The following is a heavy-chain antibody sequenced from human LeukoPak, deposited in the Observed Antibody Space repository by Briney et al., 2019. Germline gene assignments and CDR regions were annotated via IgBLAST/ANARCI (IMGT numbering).Heavy chain of an antibody. CDR2: IETSGST. CDR3: ARSNDHYYDSSGYYPPYFDY. Sequence: SETLSLTCTVSGGSISSGSYYWSWIRQPAGKGLEWIVRIETSGSTNYNPSLKSRVTISVDTSKNQFSLKLSSVTAADTAVYYCARSNDHYYDSSGYYPPYFDYWGQGTLVTVS. V-gene: IGHV4-61*02. J-gene: IGHJ4*02. D-gene: IGHD3-22*01. CDR1: GGSISSGSYY.